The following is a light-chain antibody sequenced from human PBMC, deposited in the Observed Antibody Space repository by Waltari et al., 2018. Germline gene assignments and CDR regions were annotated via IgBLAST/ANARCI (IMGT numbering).Light chain of an antibody. CDR1: QSVLYSSNNKNY. V-gene: IGKV4-1*01. CDR3: QQYYSTLPYT. CDR2: WAS. Sequence: DIVMTQSPDSLAVSLGEGATINCKSSQSVLYSSNNKNYVAWYQQKPGQPPKLLIYWASTRESGVPDRFSGSGSGTDFTLTISSLQAEDVAVYYCQQYYSTLPYTFGQGTKLEIK. J-gene: IGKJ2*01.